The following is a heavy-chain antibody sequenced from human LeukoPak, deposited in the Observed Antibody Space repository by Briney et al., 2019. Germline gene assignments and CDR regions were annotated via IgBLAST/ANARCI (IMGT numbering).Heavy chain of an antibody. CDR2: ISYDGSNE. D-gene: IGHD6-19*01. CDR1: GFTFSSYG. V-gene: IGHV3-30*18. Sequence: ERSLRLSCAASGFTFSSYGMHWVRQAPGKGLEWVAVISYDGSNEYYADSVEGRFTISRGNSKNTLYLQMNSLRAEDTAVYYCAKGHSSGWYFLDYWGQGTLDTVSS. J-gene: IGHJ4*02. CDR3: AKGHSSGWYFLDY.